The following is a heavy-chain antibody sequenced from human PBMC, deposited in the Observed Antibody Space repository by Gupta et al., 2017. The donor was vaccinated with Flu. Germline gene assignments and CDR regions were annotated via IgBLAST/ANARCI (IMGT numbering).Heavy chain of an antibody. D-gene: IGHD3-10*02. Sequence: QLQLQESGPGLVKPSETLSLTCTVSGGSISNNNYYWGWIRQPPGKGLEWIASINYSGSTYYKSSLKSRVTISVDTSKSQFSLKVSSVTAADTAVYYCARHLNRNYFDYWGQGTLVTVSS. J-gene: IGHJ4*02. CDR2: INYSGST. V-gene: IGHV4-39*01. CDR1: GGSISNNNYY. CDR3: ARHLNRNYFDY.